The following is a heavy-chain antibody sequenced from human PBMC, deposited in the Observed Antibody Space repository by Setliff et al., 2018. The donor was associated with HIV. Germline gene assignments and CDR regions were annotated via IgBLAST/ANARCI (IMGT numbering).Heavy chain of an antibody. CDR1: GFSISSSSYY. CDR3: ARGPSGRAPAPARAPHYYGLDL. V-gene: IGHV4-39*07. Sequence: SETLSLTCDVSGFSISSSSYYWGWIRQPPGKGLEWIGSIYYSGSTYYNPSLKSRVTISVDTSKNQFSLKLSSVTAADTAVYYCARGPSGRAPAPARAPHYYGLDLWGPGTTVTVSS. J-gene: IGHJ6*01. D-gene: IGHD2-2*01. CDR2: IYYSGST.